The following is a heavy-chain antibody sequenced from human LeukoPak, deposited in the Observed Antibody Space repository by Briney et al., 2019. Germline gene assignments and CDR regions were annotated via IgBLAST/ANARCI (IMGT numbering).Heavy chain of an antibody. Sequence: GGSLRLSCAASRFTFRSYEMNWVRQAPGKGLEWVSYISSSGSTRYYADSVKGRFTISRDNAKNSLYLQMNSLRAEDTAVYYCARVQTTVTTHDYWGQGTLVTVSS. J-gene: IGHJ4*02. D-gene: IGHD4-17*01. CDR2: ISSSGSTR. CDR3: ARVQTTVTTHDY. CDR1: RFTFRSYE. V-gene: IGHV3-48*03.